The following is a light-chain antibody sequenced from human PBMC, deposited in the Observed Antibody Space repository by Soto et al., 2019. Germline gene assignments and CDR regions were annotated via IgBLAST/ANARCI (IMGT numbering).Light chain of an antibody. CDR2: GAS. V-gene: IGKV3-20*01. Sequence: EIVMTTSPATLFLSPCDRANLSCSPSQSVSSSYLAWYQQKPGQSPRLLISGASSRATGIPDRFSGSGSGTDFTLTISRLEPEDSAVYYCQKYGRSPLTFGGGTKVDIK. J-gene: IGKJ4*01. CDR3: QKYGRSPLT. CDR1: QSVSSSY.